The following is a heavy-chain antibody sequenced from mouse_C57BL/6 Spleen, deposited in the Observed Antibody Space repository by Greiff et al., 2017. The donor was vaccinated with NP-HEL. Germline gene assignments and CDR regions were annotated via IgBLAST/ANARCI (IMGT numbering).Heavy chain of an antibody. CDR1: GFNIKDDY. D-gene: IGHD3-2*02. CDR3: TLDSSAAWFAY. Sequence: EVQLQQSGAELVRPGASVKLSCTASGFNIKDDYMHWVKQRPEQGLEWIGWIDPENGDTEYASKFQGKATITADTSSNTAYLQLSSLTSEDTAVYYFTLDSSAAWFAYWGQGTLVTVSA. V-gene: IGHV14-4*01. CDR2: IDPENGDT. J-gene: IGHJ3*01.